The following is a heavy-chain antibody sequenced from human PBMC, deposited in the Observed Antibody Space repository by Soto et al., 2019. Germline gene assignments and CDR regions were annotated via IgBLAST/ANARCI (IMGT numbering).Heavy chain of an antibody. J-gene: IGHJ6*02. V-gene: IGHV4-34*01. D-gene: IGHD6-13*01. CDR1: GGSFSGYY. CDR3: ARAYSIAAADTRYYYGMDV. Sequence: QVQLQQWGAGLLKPSETLSLTCAVYGGSFSGYYWSWIRQPPGKGLEWIGEINHSGSTNYNPSLKSRVTISVDTSKNQFSLKLSSVTAADTAVYYCARAYSIAAADTRYYYGMDVWGQGTTVTVSS. CDR2: INHSGST.